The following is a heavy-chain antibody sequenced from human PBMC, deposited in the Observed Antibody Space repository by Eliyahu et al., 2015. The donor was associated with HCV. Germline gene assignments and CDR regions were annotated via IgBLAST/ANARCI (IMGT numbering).Heavy chain of an antibody. CDR3: ARENGIAARSINLKDWFDP. J-gene: IGHJ5*02. V-gene: IGHV1-69*01. CDR1: GGTFSSYA. D-gene: IGHD6-6*01. Sequence: QVQLVQSGAEVKKPGSSVKVSCKASGGTFSSYAISWVRQAPGQGLEWMGGIIPIFGTANYAQKFQGRVTITADESTSTAYMELSSLRSEDTAVYYCARENGIAARSINLKDWFDPWGQGTLVTVSS. CDR2: IIPIFGTA.